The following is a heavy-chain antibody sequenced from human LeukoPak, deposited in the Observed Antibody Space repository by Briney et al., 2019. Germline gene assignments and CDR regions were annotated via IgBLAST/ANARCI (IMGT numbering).Heavy chain of an antibody. CDR3: ASDSSGYYYGGGYYFDY. Sequence: GGSLRLSCAASGFTVSSNYMSWVRQAPGKGLEWGSDIYSGGSTYYADSVKGRFTISRDNSKNTLYLQMNSLRAEDTAVYYCASDSSGYYYGGGYYFDYWGQGTLVTVSS. V-gene: IGHV3-66*01. D-gene: IGHD3-22*01. CDR1: GFTVSSNY. J-gene: IGHJ4*02. CDR2: IYSGGST.